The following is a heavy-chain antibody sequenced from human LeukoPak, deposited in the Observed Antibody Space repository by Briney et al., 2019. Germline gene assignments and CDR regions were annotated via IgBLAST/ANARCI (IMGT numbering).Heavy chain of an antibody. CDR3: ARDYCSGGSCYNNWFDP. CDR2: INPNSGGT. J-gene: IGHJ5*02. V-gene: IGHV1-2*02. Sequence: ASVKVSCKASGYTFTGYYMHWVRQAPGQGLEWMGWINPNSGGTYFAQKFQGRVTMTRDTSISTAYMELSSLRSEDTAVYYCARDYCSGGSCYNNWFDPWGQGTLVTVSS. D-gene: IGHD2-15*01. CDR1: GYTFTGYY.